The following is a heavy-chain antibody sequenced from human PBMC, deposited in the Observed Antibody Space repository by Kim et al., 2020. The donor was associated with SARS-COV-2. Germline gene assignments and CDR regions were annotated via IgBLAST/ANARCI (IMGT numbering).Heavy chain of an antibody. Sequence: GGSLRLSCAASGFTFSSYAMSWVRQAPGKGLEWVSAISGSGGSTYYADSVKGRFTISRDNSKNTLYLQMNSLRAEDTAVYYCAKAYINYYYYYGMDVWGQGTTVTVSS. J-gene: IGHJ6*02. V-gene: IGHV3-23*01. CDR3: AKAYINYYYYYGMDV. CDR2: ISGSGGST. CDR1: GFTFSSYA.